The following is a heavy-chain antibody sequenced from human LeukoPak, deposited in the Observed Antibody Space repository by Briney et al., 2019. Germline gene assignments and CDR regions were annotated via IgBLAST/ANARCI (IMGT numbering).Heavy chain of an antibody. CDR2: ISDSGGIT. V-gene: IGHV3-23*01. Sequence: GSLRLSCAASGFTFSSYAMNWVRQAPGKGLEWVSGISDSGGITYYADSVKGRFTISRDNSKNTMYLQMNSLRAEDTAVYYCAKASAVRGYYYYGMDVWGQGTTVTVSS. CDR1: GFTFSSYA. CDR3: AKASAVRGYYYYGMDV. D-gene: IGHD3-10*02. J-gene: IGHJ6*02.